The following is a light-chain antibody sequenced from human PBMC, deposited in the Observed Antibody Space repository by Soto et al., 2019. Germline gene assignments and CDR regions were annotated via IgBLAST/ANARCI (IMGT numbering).Light chain of an antibody. Sequence: THYPATLAVSPVERAPLSCWASQSVNSNLAWYQQKLGQAPRVLIYGASSRATGIPDRFSGSGSGTDFTLTISRLEPEDFAVYYCQQYGSSAWPFGQGTKAAIK. J-gene: IGKJ1*01. CDR3: QQYGSSAWP. CDR2: GAS. CDR1: QSVNSN. V-gene: IGKV3-20*01.